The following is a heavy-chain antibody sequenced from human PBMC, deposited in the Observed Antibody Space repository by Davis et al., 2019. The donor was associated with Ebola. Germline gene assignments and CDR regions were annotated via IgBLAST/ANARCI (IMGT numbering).Heavy chain of an antibody. CDR2: ISAYNGNT. CDR3: ARDQSMIYYAYDWFDP. J-gene: IGHJ5*02. D-gene: IGHD3-22*01. Sequence: ASVKVSCKASGYTFTSYGISWVRQAPGQGLEWMGWISAYNGNTNYAQKLQGGVTMTTDTSTSTAYMELRSLRSDDTAVYYCARDQSMIYYAYDWFDPWGQGTLVTVSS. V-gene: IGHV1-18*04. CDR1: GYTFTSYG.